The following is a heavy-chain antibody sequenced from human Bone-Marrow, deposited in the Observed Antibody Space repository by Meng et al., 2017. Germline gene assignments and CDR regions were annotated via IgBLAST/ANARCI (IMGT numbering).Heavy chain of an antibody. D-gene: IGHD3-22*01. CDR2: INPNSGGT. CDR1: GYTFTGYY. J-gene: IGHJ4*02. CDR3: ASSHYYYDSSGPPDY. Sequence: ASVKVSCKASGYTFTGYYMHWVRRAPGQGLEWMGWINPNSGGTNYAQKFQGRVTMTRDTSISTAYMELSSLRSEDTAVYYCASSHYYYDSSGPPDYWGQGTLVTVSS. V-gene: IGHV1-2*02.